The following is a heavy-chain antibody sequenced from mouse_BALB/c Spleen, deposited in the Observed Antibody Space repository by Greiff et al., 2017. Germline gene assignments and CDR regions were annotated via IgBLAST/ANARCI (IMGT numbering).Heavy chain of an antibody. Sequence: QVQLQQSGPRLVRPGASVTISCKASGYSFTSYWMHWVKQRPGQGLEWIGMIDPSDSATRLTQKFKDKATLTVDKSSSTAYMQLSSPTSEDSAVYYCARGLYYGSSYEGFAYWGQGTLVTVSA. CDR2: IDPSDSAT. CDR1: GYSFTSYW. V-gene: IGHV1S126*01. CDR3: ARGLYYGSSYEGFAY. D-gene: IGHD1-1*01. J-gene: IGHJ3*01.